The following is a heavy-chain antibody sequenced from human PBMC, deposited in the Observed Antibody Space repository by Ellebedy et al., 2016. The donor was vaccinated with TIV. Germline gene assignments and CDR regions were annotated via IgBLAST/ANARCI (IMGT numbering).Heavy chain of an antibody. CDR1: GFTFSSYW. Sequence: GGSLRLSXAASGFTFSSYWMSWVRQAPGKGLEWVANIKHDGTEKYYVDSVKGRFTISRDNAKNSLYLQMNSLRAEDTAVYYCVREDNTVVRGFNVRGNDFWGQGTLVTVSS. D-gene: IGHD3-10*01. CDR3: VREDNTVVRGFNVRGNDF. J-gene: IGHJ4*02. CDR2: IKHDGTEK. V-gene: IGHV3-7*01.